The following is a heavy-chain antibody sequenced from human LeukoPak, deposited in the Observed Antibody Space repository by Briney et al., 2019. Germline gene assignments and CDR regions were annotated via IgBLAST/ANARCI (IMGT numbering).Heavy chain of an antibody. J-gene: IGHJ6*03. V-gene: IGHV3-7*01. Sequence: QTGGSLRLSCAASGFTFSSYAMSWVRQAPGKGLEWVANIKQDGSEKYYVDSVKGRFTISRDNAKNSLYLQMNSLRAEDTAVYYCARDAVATRVDYYYYYYMDVWGKGTTVTVSS. CDR3: ARDAVATRVDYYYYYYMDV. CDR2: IKQDGSEK. CDR1: GFTFSSYA. D-gene: IGHD2-15*01.